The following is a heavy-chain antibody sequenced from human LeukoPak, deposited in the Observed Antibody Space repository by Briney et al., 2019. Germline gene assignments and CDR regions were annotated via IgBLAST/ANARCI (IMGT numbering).Heavy chain of an antibody. CDR2: IRKATEGGAT. J-gene: IGHJ4*02. Sequence: GGSLRLSCAASGFTFSNVWMGWFRQAPGKGLEWVGRIRKATEGGATDYAAPVQGRFTISRDDSSNTLYLQMNSLKTEDTAVYFCASAMVGSQCTCPDYWGQGTLVTVSS. D-gene: IGHD4/OR15-4a*01. CDR3: ASAMVGSQCTCPDY. V-gene: IGHV3-15*01. CDR1: GFTFSNVW.